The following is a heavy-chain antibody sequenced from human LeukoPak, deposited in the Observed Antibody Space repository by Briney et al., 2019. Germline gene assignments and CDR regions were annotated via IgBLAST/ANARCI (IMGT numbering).Heavy chain of an antibody. J-gene: IGHJ4*02. CDR1: GFTFDDYG. CDR2: INWNGGST. V-gene: IGHV3-20*04. CDR3: ARVGHYDSSGYWGY. D-gene: IGHD3-22*01. Sequence: PGGSLRLSCAASGFTFDDYGMSWVRQAPGKGLEWVSGINWNGGSTGYADSVKGRFTISRDNAKNSLYLQMNSLRAEDTASYYCARVGHYDSSGYWGYWGQGTLVTVSS.